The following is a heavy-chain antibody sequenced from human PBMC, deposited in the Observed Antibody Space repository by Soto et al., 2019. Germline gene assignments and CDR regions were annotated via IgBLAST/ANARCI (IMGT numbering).Heavy chain of an antibody. Sequence: EVELLESGGGLVQPGGSLRLSCVASGFTFKNYDMRWIRQATGKGLEWVSGISGSGGVTYYADSVKGRFTISRDNSKNTVYLQMNSLRAEDTAIYYCAKNRQFRSYYESAGHYDNWGQGTLVTVSS. V-gene: IGHV3-23*01. J-gene: IGHJ4*02. CDR1: GFTFKNYD. CDR2: ISGSGGVT. D-gene: IGHD3-10*01. CDR3: AKNRQFRSYYESAGHYDN.